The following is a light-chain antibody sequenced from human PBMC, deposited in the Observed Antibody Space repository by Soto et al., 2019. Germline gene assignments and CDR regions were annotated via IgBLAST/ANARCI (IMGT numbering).Light chain of an antibody. CDR1: QSLVHSDGIAY. Sequence: DVVMTQSPLSLPVTLRQPASISCRSNQSLVHSDGIAYFSWFQXRPGRSXRXXIYKVSNRDSGVPARFSGSGSGTDFALKISRVEAEDGAVYDGMQGTHWPITFGQGTRLEIK. V-gene: IGKV2-30*02. J-gene: IGKJ5*01. CDR3: MQGTHWPIT. CDR2: KVS.